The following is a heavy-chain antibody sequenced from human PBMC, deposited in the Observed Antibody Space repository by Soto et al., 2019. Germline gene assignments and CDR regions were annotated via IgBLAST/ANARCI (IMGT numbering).Heavy chain of an antibody. V-gene: IGHV4-59*01. CDR2: IYYSGST. J-gene: IGHJ4*02. D-gene: IGHD6-19*01. CDR3: ARSRYTSGWWTPPFDY. CDR1: GGSISSYY. Sequence: QVQLQESGPGLVKPSESLSLTCAVSGGSISSYYWIWIRQPPGKGLEWIGYIYYSGSTNYNPSLKSRVTISVDTSKNQFSLKLTSVTAADTAVYYCARSRYTSGWWTPPFDYWGQGTLVTVSS.